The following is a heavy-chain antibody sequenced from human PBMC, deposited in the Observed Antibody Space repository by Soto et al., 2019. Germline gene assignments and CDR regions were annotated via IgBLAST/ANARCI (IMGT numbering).Heavy chain of an antibody. CDR1: GGSFSGYY. V-gene: IGHV4-34*01. D-gene: IGHD3-22*01. CDR2: INQVGST. CDR3: ARGPHYYESSGQSPSDY. Sequence: LSLTCAVHGGSFSGYYWSWIRQPPGKGLEWIGDINQVGSTNFNPSLESRLTISVDTSKKEYSLKLTSVTAADTAVYFCARGPHYYESSGQSPSDYWGQGTLVTVSS. J-gene: IGHJ4*02.